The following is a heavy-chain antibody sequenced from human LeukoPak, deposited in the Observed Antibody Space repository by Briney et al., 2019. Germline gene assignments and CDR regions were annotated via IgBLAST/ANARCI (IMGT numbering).Heavy chain of an antibody. CDR2: IKQDGSEK. V-gene: IGHV3-7*01. CDR1: GFTFSGYS. D-gene: IGHD6-6*01. Sequence: GGSLRLSCAASGFTFSGYSMNWVRQAPGKGLEWVANIKQDGSEKYYVDSVKGRFTISRDNAKNSLYLQMNSLRAEDTAVYYCASLARPVGWLYYWGQGTLVTVSS. CDR3: ASLARPVGWLYY. J-gene: IGHJ4*02.